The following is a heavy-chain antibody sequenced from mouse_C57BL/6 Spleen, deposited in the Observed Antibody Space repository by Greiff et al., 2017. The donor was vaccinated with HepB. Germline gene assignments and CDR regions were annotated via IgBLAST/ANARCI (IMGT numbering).Heavy chain of an antibody. V-gene: IGHV5-4*01. CDR3: ARGGLRRGGYAMDY. Sequence: EVQLQESGGGLVKPGGSLKLSCAASGFTFSSYAMSWVRQTPEKRLEWVATISDGGSYTYYPDNVKGRFTISRDNAKNNLYLQMSHLKSEDTAMYYCARGGLRRGGYAMDYWGQGTSVTVSS. CDR1: GFTFSSYA. CDR2: ISDGGSYT. D-gene: IGHD2-4*01. J-gene: IGHJ4*01.